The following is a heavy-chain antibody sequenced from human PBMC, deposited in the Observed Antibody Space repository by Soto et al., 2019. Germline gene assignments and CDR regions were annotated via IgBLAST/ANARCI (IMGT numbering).Heavy chain of an antibody. J-gene: IGHJ5*02. CDR3: ARGVYSSGMGDWFDP. CDR2: IYDSGNS. CDR1: GCSISSRSYY. Sequence: QLQLQESGPGLVKPSETLSLTCTVSGCSISSRSYYWAWVRQPPGKGLECIGTIYDSGNSYYNPSFKSSLTISVDMFKNQFSLKLKSVTASDTAVYYCARGVYSSGMGDWFDPWGQGTLVTVSS. D-gene: IGHD6-19*01. V-gene: IGHV4-39*02.